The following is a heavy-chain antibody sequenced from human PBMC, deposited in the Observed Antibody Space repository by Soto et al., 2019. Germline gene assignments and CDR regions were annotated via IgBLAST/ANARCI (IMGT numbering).Heavy chain of an antibody. CDR1: GVSVSGGSYY. J-gene: IGHJ4*02. D-gene: IGHD6-6*01. CDR2: IYYTGST. Sequence: QVQLQESGPRLVKPSETLSLTCTVSGVSVSGGSYYWSWIRQPPGKALEWIGYIYYTGSTNYNPSLKSRVTISVDTSKNQFSLNLRSVTAADTAMYYCSRGIAARPLDYWGRGPLVTVSS. V-gene: IGHV4-61*01. CDR3: SRGIAARPLDY.